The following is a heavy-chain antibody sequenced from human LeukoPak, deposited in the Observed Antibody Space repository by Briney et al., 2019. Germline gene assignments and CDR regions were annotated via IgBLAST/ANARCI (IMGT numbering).Heavy chain of an antibody. CDR3: ARGGLYVNTAMIRHWYFHI. V-gene: IGHV3-53*01. J-gene: IGHJ2*01. Sequence: PGRSLRLSCAASGFTVSSNYMSWVRQAPGKGLEWVSVIYSGGSTFYADSVKGRFTISRDTSKNTLYLQMNSLRTEDTAVYYCARGGLYVNTAMIRHWYFHIWGRGTLVTVSS. CDR1: GFTVSSNY. D-gene: IGHD5-18*01. CDR2: IYSGGST.